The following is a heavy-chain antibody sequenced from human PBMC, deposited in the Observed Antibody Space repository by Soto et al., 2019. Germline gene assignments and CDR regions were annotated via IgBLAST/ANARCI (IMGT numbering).Heavy chain of an antibody. J-gene: IGHJ6*02. CDR2: IRYDGYS. Sequence: QVQLQESGPGLVKPTETLSLTCTVSGGSIPNYYCSWFRQPPGKGLEWIGYIRYDGYSVYNLSLKRRVTMSMDTSNSQFSLRLESVTVTATSVYYCARHGFGSLHGLVYVWCQWTTVIVSS. V-gene: IGHV4-59*08. CDR3: ARHGFGSLHGLVYV. D-gene: IGHD3-10*01. CDR1: GGSIPNYY.